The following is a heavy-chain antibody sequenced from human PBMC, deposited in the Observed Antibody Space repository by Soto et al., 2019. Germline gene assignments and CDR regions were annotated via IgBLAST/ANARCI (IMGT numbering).Heavy chain of an antibody. CDR2: ISAYNGNT. CDR1: GYTFTSYG. J-gene: IGHJ4*02. V-gene: IGHV1-18*01. CDR3: ARDKGDGSGSDYGY. D-gene: IGHD3-10*01. Sequence: QVQLVQSGAEVKKPGASVKVSCKASGYTFTSYGISWVRQAPGQGLEWMGWISAYNGNTNYAQKLQGRGTMTTDTATSKDDMELRSLKSDDGAVYYCARDKGDGSGSDYGYWGQGTLVTVSS.